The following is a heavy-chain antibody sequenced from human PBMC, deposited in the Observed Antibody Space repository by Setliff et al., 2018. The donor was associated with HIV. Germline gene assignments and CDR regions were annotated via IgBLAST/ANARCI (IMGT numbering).Heavy chain of an antibody. CDR2: IYFSGST. CDR1: GVSISSSSYF. V-gene: IGHV4-39*01. J-gene: IGHJ3*01. Sequence: SETLSLTCAVSGVSISSSSYFWGWIRRPPGTGLDWIGSIYFSGSTYYNPSLESRVTISMDTSKNQFSLKLTSVTAADTAVYFCARFSSTGWRRAFDVWGQGTKVTVSS. D-gene: IGHD6-19*01. CDR3: ARFSSTGWRRAFDV.